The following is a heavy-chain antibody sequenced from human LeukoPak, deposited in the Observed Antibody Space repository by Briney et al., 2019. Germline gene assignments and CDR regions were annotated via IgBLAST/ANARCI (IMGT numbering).Heavy chain of an antibody. CDR1: GNSLSELS. CDR3: TTRSGDFWSGFVN. CDR2: FDPEEAKM. J-gene: IGHJ4*02. Sequence: ASVTVSCKVSGNSLSELSIQWVRQAPGKGRECVGGFDPEEAKMVYAQNFQGRVPMTEDTSTQTAYMELSGLTSGDTAVYYCTTRSGDFWSGFVNWGQGTLVTVSS. V-gene: IGHV1-24*01. D-gene: IGHD3-3*01.